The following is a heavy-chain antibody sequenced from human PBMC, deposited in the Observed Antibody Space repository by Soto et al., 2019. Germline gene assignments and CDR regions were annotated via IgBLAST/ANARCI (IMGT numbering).Heavy chain of an antibody. CDR2: ISYSGST. CDR1: GGSISSYY. CDR3: ASAKSNYQTFDH. Sequence: SETLSLTCTVSGGSISSYYWSWIRQPPGKGLEWIGYISYSGSTNYNPSLKSRVTISVDTSKNQLSLKLSSVTAADTAVYYCASAKSNYQTFDHWGQGSQVTVSS. V-gene: IGHV4-59*01. D-gene: IGHD4-4*01. J-gene: IGHJ4*02.